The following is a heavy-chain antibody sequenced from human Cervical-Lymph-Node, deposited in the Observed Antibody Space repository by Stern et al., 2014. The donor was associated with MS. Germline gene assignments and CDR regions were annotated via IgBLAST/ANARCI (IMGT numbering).Heavy chain of an antibody. D-gene: IGHD3-10*01. V-gene: IGHV1-69*01. J-gene: IGHJ3*02. CDR2: IIPIFGTA. CDR3: AREIGYYGSGSYYNGDAFDI. Sequence: QLVQSGAEVKKPGSSVKVSCKASGGTFSSYAISWVRQAPGKGLEWMGGIIPIFGTANYAQKFQGRVTITADESTSTAYMELSSLRSEDTAVYYCAREIGYYGSGSYYNGDAFDIWGQGTMVTVSS. CDR1: GGTFSSYA.